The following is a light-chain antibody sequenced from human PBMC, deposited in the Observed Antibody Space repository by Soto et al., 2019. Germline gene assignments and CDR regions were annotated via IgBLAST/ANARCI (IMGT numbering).Light chain of an antibody. CDR2: DVA. J-gene: IGLJ1*01. V-gene: IGLV2-14*03. Sequence: QSALTQPASVSRAPGHSITISCSGTSSDIGGYDFVSWYQQHPGNAPKLLLHDVANRPSGVSNRFSGSKSGTTASLTISGLQAEDEAEYFCSSYTSSSTVYVFGAGTKVTVL. CDR1: SSDIGGYDF. CDR3: SSYTSSSTVYV.